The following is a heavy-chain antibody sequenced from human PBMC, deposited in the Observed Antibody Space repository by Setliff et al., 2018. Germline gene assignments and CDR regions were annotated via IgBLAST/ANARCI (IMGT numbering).Heavy chain of an antibody. D-gene: IGHD6-19*01. CDR3: ARTRGSSGWLNWFDP. CDR1: GYTFTDYY. Sequence: GASVKVSCKPSGYTFTDYYIHWVRQAPGQGLEWMGWINPKNGDIFYAPKFAGRVTMTRDTPISTVYMELSLLTSDDTAVYFCARTRGSSGWLNWFDPWGQGTLVTVSS. J-gene: IGHJ5*02. CDR2: INPKNGDI. V-gene: IGHV1-2*07.